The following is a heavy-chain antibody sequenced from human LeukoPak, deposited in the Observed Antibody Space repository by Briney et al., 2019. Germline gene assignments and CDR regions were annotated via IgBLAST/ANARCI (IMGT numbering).Heavy chain of an antibody. D-gene: IGHD2-2*01. V-gene: IGHV4-59*01. CDR2: AYYSGST. CDR3: ARGLYCSRSTCHPDAFNI. J-gene: IGHJ3*02. Sequence: SETLSLTCSISGGSISHYHWSWIRQAPGKGLEWIGYAYYSGSTTYNPSLKSRVTISVDTSKNQFSLKLTSVTAADTAVYFCARGLYCSRSTCHPDAFNIWGQGTMVTVSS. CDR1: GGSISHYH.